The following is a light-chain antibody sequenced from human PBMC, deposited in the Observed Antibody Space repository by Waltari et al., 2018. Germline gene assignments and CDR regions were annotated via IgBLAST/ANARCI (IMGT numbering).Light chain of an antibody. V-gene: IGLV2-14*03. CDR2: DVS. CDR1: SSDVGGYNY. J-gene: IGLJ2*01. CDR3: SSYISSSSLEL. Sequence: QSALTQPASVSGSPGQSITISCTGTSSDVGGYNYVSWYQQHPAKAPKLMIFDVSNRPSGFSKRFYGSKYGNTASLTISGLQAEDEADYYCSSYISSSSLELFGGGTSLTVL.